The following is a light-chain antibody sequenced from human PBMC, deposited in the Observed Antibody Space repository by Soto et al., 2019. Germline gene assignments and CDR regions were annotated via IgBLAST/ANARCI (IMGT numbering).Light chain of an antibody. CDR2: GAS. Sequence: EIVLTQSPATLSLSPGERAALSCRASQSVTSNLAWYQQTPDQAPRLVIYGASTRATGFPARFSGSGSGTEFTLTISSLQSEDFAVYYCQQYNIWPLTFGGGTKVEIK. CDR1: QSVTSN. J-gene: IGKJ4*01. V-gene: IGKV3-15*01. CDR3: QQYNIWPLT.